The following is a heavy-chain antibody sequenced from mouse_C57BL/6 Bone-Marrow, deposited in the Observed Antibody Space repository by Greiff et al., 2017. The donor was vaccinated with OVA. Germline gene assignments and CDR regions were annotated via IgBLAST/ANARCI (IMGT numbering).Heavy chain of an antibody. CDR3: DREGGNYGFAY. D-gene: IGHD2-1*01. V-gene: IGHV1-69*01. Sequence: QVQLQQPGAELVMPGASVKLSCKASGYTFTSYWMHWVKQRPGQGLEWIGEIDPSDSYTNYNQKFKGKSTLTVDKSSSTAYMQLSSLTSEDSAVYDGDREGGNYGFAYGGQGTLVTVSA. J-gene: IGHJ3*01. CDR1: GYTFTSYW. CDR2: IDPSDSYT.